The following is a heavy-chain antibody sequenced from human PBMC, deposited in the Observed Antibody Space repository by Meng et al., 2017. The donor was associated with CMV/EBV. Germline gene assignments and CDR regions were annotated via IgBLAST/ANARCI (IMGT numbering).Heavy chain of an antibody. CDR2: ISSSSSYI. V-gene: IGHV3-21*01. J-gene: IGHJ4*02. CDR1: GFTFSSYS. D-gene: IGHD6-13*01. Sequence: GGSLRLSYAASGFTFSSYSMNWVRQAPGKGLEWVSSISSSSSYIYYADSVKGRFTISRDNAKNSLYLQMNSLRAEDTAVYYCASYHHSSSQWYFDYWGQGTLVTVSS. CDR3: ASYHHSSSQWYFDY.